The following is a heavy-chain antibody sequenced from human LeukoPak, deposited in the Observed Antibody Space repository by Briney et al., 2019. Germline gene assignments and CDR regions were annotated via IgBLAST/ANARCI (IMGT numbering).Heavy chain of an antibody. J-gene: IGHJ3*02. D-gene: IGHD1-1*01. CDR2: ISYDGSNK. Sequence: GESLKISCAASGFTFSSYGMHWVRQAPGKGLEWVAVISYDGSNKYYADSVKGRFTISRDNSKNTLYLQMNSLRAEDTAVYYCAKLRTMDAFDIWGQGTMVTVSS. CDR1: GFTFSSYG. CDR3: AKLRTMDAFDI. V-gene: IGHV3-30*18.